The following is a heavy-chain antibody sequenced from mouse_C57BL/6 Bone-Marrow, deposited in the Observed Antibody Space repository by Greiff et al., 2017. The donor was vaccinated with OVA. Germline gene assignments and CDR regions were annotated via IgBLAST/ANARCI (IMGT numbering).Heavy chain of an antibody. CDR3: AKGGYGTFDY. CDR2: IYPGDGDT. D-gene: IGHD2-10*02. CDR1: GYAFSSSW. V-gene: IGHV1-82*01. J-gene: IGHJ2*01. Sequence: HVQHQQSRPELVKPGASVKISCKASGYAFSSSWMNWVKQRPGKGLEWIGRIYPGDGDTNYNGKFKGKATLTADKSSSTAYMQLSSLTSEDSAVYFCAKGGYGTFDYWGQGTTLTVSS.